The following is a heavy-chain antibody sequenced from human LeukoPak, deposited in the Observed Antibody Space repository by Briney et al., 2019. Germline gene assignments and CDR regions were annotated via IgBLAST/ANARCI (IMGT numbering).Heavy chain of an antibody. D-gene: IGHD4-17*01. CDR1: GGSISSDY. CDR2: IYTSGDT. CDR3: ARDGDYHYFDC. Sequence: SETLSLTCTVSGGSISSDYWSWIRQPAGNGLEWIGRIYTSGDTNYNPSLKSRVTMSVDTSKNQFSLKLSSVTAADTAVYYCARDGDYHYFDCWGQGTLVTVSS. J-gene: IGHJ4*02. V-gene: IGHV4-4*07.